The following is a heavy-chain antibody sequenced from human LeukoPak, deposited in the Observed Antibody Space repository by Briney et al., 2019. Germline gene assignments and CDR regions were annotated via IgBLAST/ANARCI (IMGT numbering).Heavy chain of an antibody. D-gene: IGHD2-15*01. J-gene: IGHJ4*02. CDR1: GFTFSDYY. CDR2: ISSSGSTI. V-gene: IGHV3-11*04. CDR3: ARAGDCSGGSCYGYFDY. Sequence: GGSLRLSCAASGFTFSDYYMSWIRQAPGKGLEWVSYISSSGSTIYYGDSVEGRFTISRQNAKNSLYLPLNTLRAEDTAVYYCARAGDCSGGSCYGYFDYWGQGTLVTVSS.